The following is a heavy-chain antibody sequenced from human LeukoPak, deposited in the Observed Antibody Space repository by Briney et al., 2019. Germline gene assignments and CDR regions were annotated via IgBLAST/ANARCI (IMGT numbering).Heavy chain of an antibody. V-gene: IGHV3-53*01. CDR1: GFTVSSNY. CDR2: IYSGGST. Sequence: GGSLRLSCAASGFTVSSNYMSWVRQAPGKGLERVSVIYSGGSTYYADSVKGRFTISRDNSKNTLYLQMNSLRAEDTAVYYCAREGNSSSWYYFDYWGQGTLVTVSS. D-gene: IGHD6-13*01. J-gene: IGHJ4*02. CDR3: AREGNSSSWYYFDY.